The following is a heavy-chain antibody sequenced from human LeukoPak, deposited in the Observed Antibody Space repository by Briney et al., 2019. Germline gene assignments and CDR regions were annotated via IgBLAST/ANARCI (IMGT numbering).Heavy chain of an antibody. CDR3: ARVRTEWYIDL. CDR1: GFISSTYW. V-gene: IGHV3-7*01. J-gene: IGHJ2*01. Sequence: GGSLRLSCTASGFISSTYWMTWVRQAPGMGLEWVANIRQDGIEQFYVDSVKGRFTISRYNADNSLYLQLNSLRAEDTAVYYCARVRTEWYIDLWGRGTLVTVSS. CDR2: IRQDGIEQ. D-gene: IGHD1-1*01.